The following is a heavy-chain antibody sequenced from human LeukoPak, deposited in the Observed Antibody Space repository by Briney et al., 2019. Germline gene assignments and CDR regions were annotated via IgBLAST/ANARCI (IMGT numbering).Heavy chain of an antibody. Sequence: PGGSLRLSCAASGFTFTSYSLNWVRQAPGKGLEWVSSISSSSSYIYYADSVKGRFTISRDNAKNSLYLQMNSLRAEDTAVYYCAREAALGYFDLWGRGTLVTVSS. D-gene: IGHD6-25*01. J-gene: IGHJ2*01. V-gene: IGHV3-21*01. CDR3: AREAALGYFDL. CDR1: GFTFTSYS. CDR2: ISSSSSYI.